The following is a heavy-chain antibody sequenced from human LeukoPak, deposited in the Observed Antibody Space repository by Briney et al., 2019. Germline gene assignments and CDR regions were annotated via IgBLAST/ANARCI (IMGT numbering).Heavy chain of an antibody. J-gene: IGHJ4*02. V-gene: IGHV1-46*01. Sequence: ASVKVSCKASGYTFTSYYMHWVRQAPGQGLEWMGIINPSGGSTSYAQKFQGRVTMTRDTSTSTVYMELSSLRSEDTAVYYRARDSGSYLPLGYWGQGTLVTVSS. CDR1: GYTFTSYY. CDR3: ARDSGSYLPLGY. D-gene: IGHD1-26*01. CDR2: INPSGGST.